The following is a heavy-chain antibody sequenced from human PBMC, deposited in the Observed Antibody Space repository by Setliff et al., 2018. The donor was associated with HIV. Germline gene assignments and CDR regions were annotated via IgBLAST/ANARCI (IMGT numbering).Heavy chain of an antibody. CDR3: TRDLWGDDYYYNNMDV. Sequence: SETLSLTCAVSGYSIRDNFFWGWVRQPPGKGLEWIGSIFYTGTTYYNPSLKSRVTMSVDTSKNQFSLKLSSVTAADTAVYYCTRDLWGDDYYYNNMDVWGKGTTVTVSS. D-gene: IGHD2-21*02. J-gene: IGHJ6*03. CDR1: GYSIRDNFF. CDR2: IFYTGTT. V-gene: IGHV4-38-2*02.